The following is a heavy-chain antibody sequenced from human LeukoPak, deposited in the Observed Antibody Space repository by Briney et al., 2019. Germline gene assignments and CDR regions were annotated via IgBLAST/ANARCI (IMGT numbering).Heavy chain of an antibody. V-gene: IGHV1-18*01. J-gene: IGHJ4*02. CDR3: ARVLLYDSGDY. Sequence: ASVKVSCEASGYTFTSHGISWVRQAPGQELEWMGWISAYTGNTNYAQKLQGRVTMTTDTSTNTAYMELRSLRSDDTAVYYCARVLLYDSGDYWGQGTLVTVSS. D-gene: IGHD3-3*01. CDR2: ISAYTGNT. CDR1: GYTFTSHG.